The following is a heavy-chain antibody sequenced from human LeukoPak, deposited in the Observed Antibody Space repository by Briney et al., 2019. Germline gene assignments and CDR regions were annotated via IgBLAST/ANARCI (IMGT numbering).Heavy chain of an antibody. Sequence: SETLSLTCTVSGGSPTSYYWSWIRPPAGKGLEGIGRIYVSGSTTYNPSLKSRVTISLDTSKNQFSLKLRSVTATDTAVYYCARDAGTTGEVKFDPWGQGTLVTVSS. V-gene: IGHV4-4*07. CDR1: GGSPTSYY. J-gene: IGHJ5*01. D-gene: IGHD4-17*01. CDR2: IYVSGST. CDR3: ARDAGTTGEVKFDP.